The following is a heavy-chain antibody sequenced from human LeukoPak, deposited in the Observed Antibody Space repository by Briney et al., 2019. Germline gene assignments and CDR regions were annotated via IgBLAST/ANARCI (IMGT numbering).Heavy chain of an antibody. Sequence: GGSVRLSCAASGFTFRSYAMSWVRQAPGKGREWVAAILGSGGSTYYADSVKGRFTVCRDNSKSTLYLQMNSLRAEDTALYYCAKWGDYDVLTGYYVPDYWGQGTLVTVSS. D-gene: IGHD3-9*01. J-gene: IGHJ4*02. V-gene: IGHV3-23*01. CDR2: ILGSGGST. CDR1: GFTFRSYA. CDR3: AKWGDYDVLTGYYVPDY.